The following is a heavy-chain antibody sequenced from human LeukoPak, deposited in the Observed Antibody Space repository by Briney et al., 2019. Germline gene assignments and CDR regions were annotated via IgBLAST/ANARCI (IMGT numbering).Heavy chain of an antibody. J-gene: IGHJ4*02. CDR2: IYTSGST. V-gene: IGHV4-4*07. Sequence: PSETLSLTCTVSGGSISSYYWSWIRQLAGKGLEWIGRIYTSGSTNYNPSLKSRVTMSVDTSKNQFSLKLSSVTAADTAVYYCASLDSSGYSYFNYWGQGTLVTVSS. CDR3: ASLDSSGYSYFNY. CDR1: GGSISSYY. D-gene: IGHD3-22*01.